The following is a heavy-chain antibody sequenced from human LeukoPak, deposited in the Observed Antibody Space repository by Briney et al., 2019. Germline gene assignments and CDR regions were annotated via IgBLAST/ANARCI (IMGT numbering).Heavy chain of an antibody. D-gene: IGHD6-13*01. CDR2: ISSSGSTI. V-gene: IGHV3-48*04. J-gene: IGHJ4*02. Sequence: GGSLRLSCAASGFTFSSYWMSWVRQAPGKGLEWVSYISSSGSTIYYADSVKGRFTISRDNAKNSLYLQMNSLRAEDTAVYYCARDLSPRGRYSSSWYYFDYWGQGTLVTVSS. CDR3: ARDLSPRGRYSSSWYYFDY. CDR1: GFTFSSYW.